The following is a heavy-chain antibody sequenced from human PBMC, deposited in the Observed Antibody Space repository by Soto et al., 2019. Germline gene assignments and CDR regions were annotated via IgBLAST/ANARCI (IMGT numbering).Heavy chain of an antibody. V-gene: IGHV1-2*04. Sequence: ASVKVPCKASGYTFTGYYMLWERQVPAKGPERMGWINPNSGGTNYAQKFQGWCTTTRDTSISTAYMELSRLRSADTAVYYCAGAVYSSSWTYFDYWGQGTLVTVSS. D-gene: IGHD6-13*01. CDR3: AGAVYSSSWTYFDY. J-gene: IGHJ4*02. CDR2: INPNSGGT. CDR1: GYTFTGYY.